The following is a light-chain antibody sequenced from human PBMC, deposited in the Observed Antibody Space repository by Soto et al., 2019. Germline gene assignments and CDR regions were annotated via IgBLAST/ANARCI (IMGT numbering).Light chain of an antibody. J-gene: IGKJ4*01. CDR2: DAS. Sequence: EIVLTQSPATLSLSPGESATLSCRASLNINTYLSWYQQKPGQVPRLLMYDASNRATGIPARFSGSGSGTDFTLPISSLEPEDFAVYYCQQRRDWPITFGGGTKVEIK. CDR1: LNINTY. CDR3: QQRRDWPIT. V-gene: IGKV3-11*01.